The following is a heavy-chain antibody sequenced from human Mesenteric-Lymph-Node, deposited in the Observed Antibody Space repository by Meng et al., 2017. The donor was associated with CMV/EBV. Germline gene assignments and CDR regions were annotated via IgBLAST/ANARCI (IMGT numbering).Heavy chain of an antibody. V-gene: IGHV3-74*01. Sequence: LSCAASGFTCSKYWMQWDGQAPGKEMVWVSSINVDGYSTNYTDSVRGRFSISRDNAKNTLYLQMSSLRAEDTAVYYCVRVGSDWSIDYWGQGTLVTVSS. D-gene: IGHD2-21*01. J-gene: IGHJ4*02. CDR2: INVDGYST. CDR3: VRVGSDWSIDY. CDR1: GFTCSKYW.